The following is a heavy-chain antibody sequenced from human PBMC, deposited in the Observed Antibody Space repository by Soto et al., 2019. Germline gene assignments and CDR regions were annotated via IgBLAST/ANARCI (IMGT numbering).Heavy chain of an antibody. CDR1: GYTFTSYY. Sequence: GASVKVSCKASGYTFTSYYMHWVRQAPGQGLEWMGIINPSGGSTSYAQKFQGRVTMTRDTSTSTVYMELSSLRSEDTAVYYCARDGIVVVAAQPDYYYYYGMDVWAKGPRSPSP. CDR2: INPSGGST. CDR3: ARDGIVVVAAQPDYYYYYGMDV. D-gene: IGHD2-15*01. J-gene: IGHJ6*02. V-gene: IGHV1-46*01.